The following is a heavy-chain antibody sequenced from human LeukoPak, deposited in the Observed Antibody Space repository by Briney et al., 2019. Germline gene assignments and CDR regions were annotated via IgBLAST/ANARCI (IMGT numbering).Heavy chain of an antibody. Sequence: GRSLRLSCTASGFSFSDCAMHWVRQAPGKGLEWLAVISYDGSNKYYADSVEGRFTISRDNSKSTLYLQMNSLTAEDTALYHCANVGGVYLPFADWGQGTQVTVSS. CDR1: GFSFSDCA. CDR2: ISYDGSNK. J-gene: IGHJ4*02. V-gene: IGHV3-30*04. CDR3: ANVGGVYLPFAD. D-gene: IGHD2-8*01.